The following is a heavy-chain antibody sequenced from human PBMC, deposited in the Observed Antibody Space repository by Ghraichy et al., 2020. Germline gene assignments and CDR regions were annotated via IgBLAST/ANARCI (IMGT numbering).Heavy chain of an antibody. CDR3: AKDFNYDFWSGYLYYGMDV. Sequence: GGSLRLSCAASGFTFSRNAMNWVRQAPGRGLEWVSAISANGETTNYADSVKGRFTISRDNSQNTVYLHMNSLRAEDTALYYCAKDFNYDFWSGYLYYGMDVWGKGNTVTVSS. J-gene: IGHJ6*04. CDR2: ISANGETT. CDR1: GFTFSRNA. V-gene: IGHV3-23*01. D-gene: IGHD3-3*01.